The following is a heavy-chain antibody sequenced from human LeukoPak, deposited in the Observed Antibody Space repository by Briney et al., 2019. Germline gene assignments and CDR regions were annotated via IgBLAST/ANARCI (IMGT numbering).Heavy chain of an antibody. CDR1: GGSFSGYY. D-gene: IGHD2-15*01. CDR3: ARGENYSNYYYYGMDV. Sequence: SETLSLTCAVYGGSFSGYYWSWIRQPPGKGLEWIGEINHSGSTNYNPSLKSRVTISVDTSKNQFSLKLSSVTAADTAVYYCARGENYSNYYYYGMDVWGQGTTVTVSS. V-gene: IGHV4-34*01. J-gene: IGHJ6*02. CDR2: INHSGST.